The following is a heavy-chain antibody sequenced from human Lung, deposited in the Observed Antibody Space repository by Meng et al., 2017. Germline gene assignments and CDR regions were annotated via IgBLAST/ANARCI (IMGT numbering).Heavy chain of an antibody. CDR3: ARGSYCGGDCYFLFDY. Sequence: QVQLVQSGAEGKKPGSSVKVSCKASGGTFSSYAISWVRQAPGQGLEWMGGIIPILGIANYAQKFQGRVTITADKSTSTDYMELSSLRSEDTAVYYWARGSYCGGDCYFLFDYWGQGTLVTVSS. D-gene: IGHD2-21*02. CDR2: IIPILGIA. V-gene: IGHV1-69*10. CDR1: GGTFSSYA. J-gene: IGHJ4*02.